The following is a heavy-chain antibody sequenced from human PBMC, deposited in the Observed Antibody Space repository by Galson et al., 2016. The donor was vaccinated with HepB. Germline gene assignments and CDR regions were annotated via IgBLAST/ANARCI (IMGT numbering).Heavy chain of an antibody. D-gene: IGHD3-22*01. CDR3: ARVFSYDRRDYYRHSDS. J-gene: IGHJ4*02. CDR2: IKPDGREI. V-gene: IGHV3-7*03. CDR1: GFPFSTYC. Sequence: SLRLSCAASGFPFSTYCMTWVRQAPGKGPEWVAVIKPDGREIQYVDSVKGRFTISRDDGKNSLYLQMNTLRAEDTAVYYCARVFSYDRRDYYRHSDSWGRGTLVTVSS.